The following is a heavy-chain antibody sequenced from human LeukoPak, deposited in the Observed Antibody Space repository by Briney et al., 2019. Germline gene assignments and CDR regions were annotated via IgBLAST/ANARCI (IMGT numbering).Heavy chain of an antibody. CDR2: IYSGGST. CDR1: GISISSNY. Sequence: GAFLRFSCAASGISISSNYMSGVHPPGGERVGGASIIYSGGSTYYADSVKGRFTISRDNAKNSLYLQMNSLRAEDTAVYYCARRLCATPVDDTFYIWGEGTIVTVSS. J-gene: IGHJ3*02. CDR3: ARRLCATPVDDTFYI. D-gene: IGHD2-15*01. V-gene: IGHV3-66*01.